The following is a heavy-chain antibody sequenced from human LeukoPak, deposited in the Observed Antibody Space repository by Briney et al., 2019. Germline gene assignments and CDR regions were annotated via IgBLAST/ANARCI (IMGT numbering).Heavy chain of an antibody. CDR2: TYYRSKWYN. J-gene: IGHJ6*02. CDR1: GDSVSSNSAA. V-gene: IGHV6-1*01. CDR3: ARAGYSGYYYYYYGMDV. D-gene: IGHD5-12*01. Sequence: PSQTLSLTCAISGDSVSSNSAAWNWIRQSPSRGLEWLGRTYYRSKWYNDYAVSVKSRITINPDTSKNQFSLQPNSVTPEDTAVYYCARAGYSGYYYYYYGMDVWGQGTTVTVSS.